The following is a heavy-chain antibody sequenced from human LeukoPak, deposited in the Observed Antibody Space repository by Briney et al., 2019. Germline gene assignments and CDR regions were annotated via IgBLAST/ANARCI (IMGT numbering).Heavy chain of an antibody. Sequence: SETLSLTCSVSGGSISSTTYHWGWVRQPPGEGLEWIGSIYYSGNTYYNPSLKSRLTISVDMPKNQFSLKLSSVTAADTAVYYCTRLINGSPGDYWGQGTLVTVSS. V-gene: IGHV4-39*01. D-gene: IGHD2-8*01. CDR2: IYYSGNT. CDR3: TRLINGSPGDY. J-gene: IGHJ4*02. CDR1: GGSISSTTYH.